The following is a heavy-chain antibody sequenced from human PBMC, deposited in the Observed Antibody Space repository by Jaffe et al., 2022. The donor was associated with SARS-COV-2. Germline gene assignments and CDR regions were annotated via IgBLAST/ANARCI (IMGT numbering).Heavy chain of an antibody. CDR1: GFRFSDDS. CDR3: ARIASLDY. V-gene: IGHV3-11*01. CDR2: ISSGGGTI. J-gene: IGHJ4*02. Sequence: QVQLVESGGGLVKPGGSLRLSCAASGFRFSDDSVSWIRQAPGKGLEWVSYISSGGGTIYYADSVKGRFTISRDNAKKSVFLQMNSLTAEDTAMYYCARIASLDYWGQGTLVTVSS. D-gene: IGHD2-21*01.